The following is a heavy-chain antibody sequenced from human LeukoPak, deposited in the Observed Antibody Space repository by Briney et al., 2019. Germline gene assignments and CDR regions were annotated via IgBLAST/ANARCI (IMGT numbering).Heavy chain of an antibody. V-gene: IGHV4-34*01. CDR2: INPSGRT. D-gene: IGHD5-12*01. J-gene: IGHJ4*02. CDR1: SGSLSDKY. Sequence: NASGTLSLTCGVYSGSLSDKYWSWIRQPPGKGLEWIGEINPSGRTNYNPSLKSRVTMSIDTSKNQFSLKLSSVTAADTAVYYCARLSGYHFNYWGQGALVTVSS. CDR3: ARLSGYHFNY.